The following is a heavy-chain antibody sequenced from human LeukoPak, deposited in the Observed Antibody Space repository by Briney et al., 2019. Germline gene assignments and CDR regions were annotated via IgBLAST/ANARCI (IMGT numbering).Heavy chain of an antibody. V-gene: IGHV4-39*07. J-gene: IGHJ5*02. CDR3: ARNRAGQFDP. CDR2: IYYSGST. D-gene: IGHD1-14*01. CDR1: GGSISSSSYY. Sequence: SETLSLTCTVSGGSISSSSYYWGWIRQPPGKGLEWIGSIYYSGSTYYNPSLKSRVTISVDTSKNQFSLKLSSVTAADTAVYYCARNRAGQFDPWGQGTLVTVSS.